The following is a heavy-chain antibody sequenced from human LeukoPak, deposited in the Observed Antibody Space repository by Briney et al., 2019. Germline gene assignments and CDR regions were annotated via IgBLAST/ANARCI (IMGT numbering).Heavy chain of an antibody. Sequence: KASETLSLTCAVYGGSFSGYYWSWIRQPPGKGLEWIGEINHSGSTNYNPSLKSRVTISVDTSKNQFSLKLSSVTAADTAVYYCARGHSYGGNQYHFDYWGQGTLVTVSS. V-gene: IGHV4-34*01. CDR3: ARGHSYGGNQYHFDY. J-gene: IGHJ4*02. D-gene: IGHD4-23*01. CDR2: INHSGST. CDR1: GGSFSGYY.